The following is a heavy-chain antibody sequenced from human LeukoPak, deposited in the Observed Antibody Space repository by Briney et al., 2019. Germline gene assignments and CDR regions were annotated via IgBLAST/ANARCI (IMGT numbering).Heavy chain of an antibody. CDR3: TRSLGVVIHGGMDV. CDR2: IYYTGST. J-gene: IGHJ6*02. V-gene: IGHV4-59*01. Sequence: SETLSLTCTVSGGSISSYHWSWIRQPPGKGLEWIGHIYYTGSTNYNPSLKSRVTISLDTSKNQFSLKLSSVTAADTAVYYCTRSLGVVIHGGMDVWGQGTTVTV. D-gene: IGHD3-3*01. CDR1: GGSISSYH.